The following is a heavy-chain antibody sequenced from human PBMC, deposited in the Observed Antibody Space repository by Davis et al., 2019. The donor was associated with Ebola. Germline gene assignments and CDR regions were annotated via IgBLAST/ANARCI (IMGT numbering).Heavy chain of an antibody. CDR2: ISAYTGDT. J-gene: IGHJ5*02. V-gene: IGHV1-18*01. D-gene: IGHD2-15*01. CDR1: GYTFTSCG. Sequence: APVKVSCKASGYTFTSCGISWVRQAPGQGLEWMGWISAYTGDTNYAQKFQGRVTMTTDTSTSTAYMELRSLRSDDTAVYYCARDVVVVAATDWFDPWGQGTLVTVSS. CDR3: ARDVVVVAATDWFDP.